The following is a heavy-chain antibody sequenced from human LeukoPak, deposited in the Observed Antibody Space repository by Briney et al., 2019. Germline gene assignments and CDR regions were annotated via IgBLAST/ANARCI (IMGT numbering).Heavy chain of an antibody. CDR2: IYTSGST. CDR1: GGSISSYY. V-gene: IGHV4-4*07. J-gene: IGHJ6*03. D-gene: IGHD1-1*01. Sequence: PSETLSLTCTVSGGSISSYYWSWIWQPAGKGLEWIGRIYTSGSTNYNPSLKSRVTMSVDTSKNQFSLKLSSVTAADTAVYYCARTTPGYYYYYMDVWGKGTTVTVSS. CDR3: ARTTPGYYYYYMDV.